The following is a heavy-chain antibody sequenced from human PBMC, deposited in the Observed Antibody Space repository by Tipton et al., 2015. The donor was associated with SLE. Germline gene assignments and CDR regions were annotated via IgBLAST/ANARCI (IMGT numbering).Heavy chain of an antibody. V-gene: IGHV4-59*12. Sequence: TLSLTCTVSGASISTYYWSWIRQSPGKGLEWIGYIHYSGSTNYNPSLKSRVTMSVDTSRNQFSLKLSSVTAADTAVYYCARTNRLPYRVYFDSWGQGTLVTVSS. CDR1: GASISTYY. CDR2: IHYSGST. J-gene: IGHJ4*02. CDR3: ARTNRLPYRVYFDS. D-gene: IGHD1-14*01.